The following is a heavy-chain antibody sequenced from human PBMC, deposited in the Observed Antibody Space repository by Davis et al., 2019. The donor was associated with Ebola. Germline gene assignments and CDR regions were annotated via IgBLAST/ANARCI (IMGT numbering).Heavy chain of an antibody. CDR1: GYSFTSYW. D-gene: IGHD3-10*01. CDR3: ARPQGSGSQIPDYSMDV. V-gene: IGHV5-51*01. CDR2: IYPGDSAT. J-gene: IGHJ6*02. Sequence: GESLKISCKGSGYSFTSYWIGWVRQMRGKGLEWRGIIYPGDSATRYSPSFQGQVTISADTSISTASLQWSSLKASDTAMYYCARPQGSGSQIPDYSMDVWGQGTTVTVSS.